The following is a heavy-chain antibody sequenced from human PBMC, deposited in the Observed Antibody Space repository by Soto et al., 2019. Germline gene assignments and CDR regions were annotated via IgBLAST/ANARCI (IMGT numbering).Heavy chain of an antibody. CDR2: IDPSDSYT. J-gene: IGHJ4*02. V-gene: IGHV5-10-1*01. CDR3: ARHEDSSSWPDY. Sequence: PGESLKISCKGSGYSFTSYWISWVRQMPGKGLEWMGRIDPSDSYTNYSPSFQGHVTISADKSISTAYLQWSSLKASDTAMYYCARHEDSSSWPDYWGQGTLVTVSS. D-gene: IGHD6-13*01. CDR1: GYSFTSYW.